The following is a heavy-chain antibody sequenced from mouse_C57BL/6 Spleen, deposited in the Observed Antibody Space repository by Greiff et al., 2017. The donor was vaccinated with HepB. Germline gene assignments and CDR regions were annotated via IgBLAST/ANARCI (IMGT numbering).Heavy chain of an antibody. V-gene: IGHV1-64*01. Sequence: VQLQESGAELVKPGASVKLSCKASGYTFTSYWMHWVKQRPGQGLEWIGMIHPNSGSTNYNEKFKSKATLTVDKSSSTAYMQLSSLTSEDSAVYYCARDREYYFDYWGQGTTLTVSS. J-gene: IGHJ2*01. CDR3: ARDREYYFDY. CDR2: IHPNSGST. CDR1: GYTFTSYW.